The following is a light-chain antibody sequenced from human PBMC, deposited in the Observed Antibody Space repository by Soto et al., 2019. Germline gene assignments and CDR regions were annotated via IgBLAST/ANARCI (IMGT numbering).Light chain of an antibody. V-gene: IGKV1-5*01. J-gene: IGKJ1*01. CDR3: QQYNSYWT. CDR2: DAS. Sequence: DIQMTQSPSTLSASVGDRVTITCRASQSISSWLAWYQQKPGKAPKLLIYDASSLESGVPSRFSGSGSGTEFPLTISSLQPADFATYYCQQYNSYWTFGQGTKVEIK. CDR1: QSISSW.